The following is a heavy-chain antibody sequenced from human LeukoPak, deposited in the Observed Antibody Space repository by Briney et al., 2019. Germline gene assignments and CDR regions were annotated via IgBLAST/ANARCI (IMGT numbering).Heavy chain of an antibody. D-gene: IGHD2-2*01. V-gene: IGHV4-31*03. Sequence: SETLSLTCTVSGGSISSGGYYWSWTRQHPGKGLEWIGYIYYSGSTYYNPSLKSRVTISVDTSKNQFSLKLSSVTAADTAVYYCARVWRDIVVVPAANWFDPWGQGTLVTVSS. CDR2: IYYSGST. J-gene: IGHJ5*02. CDR3: ARVWRDIVVVPAANWFDP. CDR1: GGSISSGGYY.